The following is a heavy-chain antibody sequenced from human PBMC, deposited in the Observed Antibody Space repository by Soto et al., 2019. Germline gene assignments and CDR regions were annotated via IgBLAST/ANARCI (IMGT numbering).Heavy chain of an antibody. CDR2: INPNSGGT. V-gene: IGHV1-2*04. CDR3: ARDGPHCSGGSCYSPPGYYYGMDV. CDR1: GYTFTGYY. Sequence: AASVKVSCKASGYTFTGYYMHWVRQAPGQGLEWMGWINPNSGGTNYAQKFQGWVTMTRDTSISTAYMELSRLRSDDTAVYYCARDGPHCSGGSCYSPPGYYYGMDVWGQGTTVTVSS. J-gene: IGHJ6*02. D-gene: IGHD2-15*01.